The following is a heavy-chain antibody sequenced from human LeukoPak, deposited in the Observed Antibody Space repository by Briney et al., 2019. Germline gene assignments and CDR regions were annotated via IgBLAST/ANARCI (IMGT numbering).Heavy chain of an antibody. J-gene: IGHJ5*02. D-gene: IGHD5-18*01. CDR2: IRQDGSEK. Sequence: GGSLRLSCAASGFTFSSYEMNWVRQAPGKGLEWVANIRQDGSEKYYVDSVKGRFTISRDNAKNSLYLQMNSLRAEDTAVYYCTGSAVVDTAKSEPWGQGTLVTVSS. CDR3: TGSAVVDTAKSEP. V-gene: IGHV3-7*01. CDR1: GFTFSSYE.